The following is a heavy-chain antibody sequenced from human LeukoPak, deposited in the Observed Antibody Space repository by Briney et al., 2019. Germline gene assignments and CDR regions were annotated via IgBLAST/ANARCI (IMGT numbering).Heavy chain of an antibody. J-gene: IGHJ4*02. CDR2: IYSGGST. Sequence: GGSLRLSCAASGFTFSSNYMSWVRQAPGKGLEWVSVIYSGGSTYYADSVKGRFTISRHNSKNTLYLQMNSLRAEDTAIYYCARRAGEYSHPYDYWGQGTLVTVSS. CDR3: ARRAGEYSHPYDY. CDR1: GFTFSSNY. V-gene: IGHV3-53*01. D-gene: IGHD2-15*01.